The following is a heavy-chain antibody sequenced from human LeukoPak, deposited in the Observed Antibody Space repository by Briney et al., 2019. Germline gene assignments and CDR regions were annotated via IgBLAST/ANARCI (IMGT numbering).Heavy chain of an antibody. J-gene: IGHJ4*02. D-gene: IGHD3-10*01. CDR1: GGTFSSYA. CDR2: IIPIFGTA. CDR3: AAGGAYGSGSSPFDY. V-gene: IGHV1-69*05. Sequence: SVKVSCKASGGTFSSYAISWVRQAPGQGLEWMGGIIPIFGTANYAQKFQGRVTITTDESTSTAYKELSSLRSEDTAVYYCAAGGAYGSGSSPFDYWGQGTLVTVSS.